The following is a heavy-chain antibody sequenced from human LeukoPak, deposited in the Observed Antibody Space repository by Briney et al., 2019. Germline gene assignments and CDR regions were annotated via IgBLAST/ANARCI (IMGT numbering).Heavy chain of an antibody. CDR1: GYTFTGYY. V-gene: IGHV1-2*02. CDR3: ARLVSITMVRGYIGFDY. D-gene: IGHD3-10*01. CDR2: INPNSGGT. J-gene: IGHJ4*02. Sequence: ASVKVSCKASGYTFTGYYMHWVRQAPGQGLEWMGWINPNSGGTNYAQKFQGRVTMTRDTSISTAYMELSRLRSDDTAVYYCARLVSITMVRGYIGFDYWGQGTLVTVSS.